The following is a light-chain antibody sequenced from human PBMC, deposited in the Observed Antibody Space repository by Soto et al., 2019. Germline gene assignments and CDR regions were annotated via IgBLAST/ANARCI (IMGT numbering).Light chain of an antibody. CDR3: QQAYSKNT. Sequence: DIQMTQSPSSLSASVGDRVTIACRASQNIRTYLNWYQQNPGKAPKLLIYAASNLHSGVPSRFSGSGSGTDVTLNSSSLQPEDFATYYCQQAYSKNTFGGGTKVEIK. V-gene: IGKV1-39*01. CDR1: QNIRTY. CDR2: AAS. J-gene: IGKJ4*01.